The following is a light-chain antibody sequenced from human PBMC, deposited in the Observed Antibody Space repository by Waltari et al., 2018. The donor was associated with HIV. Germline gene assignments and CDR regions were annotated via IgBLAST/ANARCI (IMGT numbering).Light chain of an antibody. V-gene: IGKV4-1*01. CDR1: QSVLHSSNNKND. Sequence: DIVMTQPPDSLAVSLGERAPLDSKSSQSVLHSSNNKNDLAWYQKKPGQPPKLLIYWASARESGVPDRFSASGSGTDFTLTISSLQAEDVAVYYCQQHYTTPLTFGGGTRWRS. CDR3: QQHYTTPLT. J-gene: IGKJ4*01. CDR2: WAS.